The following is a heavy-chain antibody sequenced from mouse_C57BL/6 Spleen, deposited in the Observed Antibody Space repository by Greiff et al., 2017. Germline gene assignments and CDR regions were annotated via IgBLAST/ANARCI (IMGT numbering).Heavy chain of an antibody. CDR3: ARSPLPRSYWYFDV. Sequence: VQLQQPGAELVKPGASVKLSCKASGYTFTSYWMHWVKQRPGRGLEWIGRIDPNSGGTKYNQKFKDKATLTADKSSSTAYMQLSSLTYEDSAVYYCARSPLPRSYWYFDVWGTGTTVTVSS. V-gene: IGHV1-62-3*01. CDR1: GYTFTSYW. J-gene: IGHJ1*03. D-gene: IGHD2-12*01. CDR2: IDPNSGGT.